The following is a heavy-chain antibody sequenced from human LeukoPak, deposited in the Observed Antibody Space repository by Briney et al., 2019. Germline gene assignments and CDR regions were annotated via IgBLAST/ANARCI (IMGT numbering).Heavy chain of an antibody. CDR3: ARLILDHQQTFDY. V-gene: IGHV3-74*01. CDR1: GLSFSRNW. Sequence: GGSLRLSCAVSGLSFSRNWMHWVRQAPGKGLVWVSRISGDGSSTNYADSVKGRFTISRDNVKDTLYLQMNSLRAQDTAVYYCARLILDHQQTFDYWGQGTLVTVSS. CDR2: ISGDGSST. J-gene: IGHJ4*02. D-gene: IGHD2-21*01.